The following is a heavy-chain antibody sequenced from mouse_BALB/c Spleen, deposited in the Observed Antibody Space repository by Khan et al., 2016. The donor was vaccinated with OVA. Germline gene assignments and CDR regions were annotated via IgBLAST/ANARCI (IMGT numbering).Heavy chain of an antibody. CDR1: GFSFSTYA. CDR3: ASHLAGSFAY. V-gene: IGHV5-6*01. CDR2: INSDGYYT. D-gene: IGHD1-1*01. Sequence: EVELVESGRDLVKPSRSLTLSCAVSGFSFSTYAMSWVRQPPDKRLEWVAIINSDGYYTYYTDTVNGRFTISRNNAKNTLYLQVSSLKSEDKAIYYCASHLAGSFAYWGQGTLVTVSA. J-gene: IGHJ3*01.